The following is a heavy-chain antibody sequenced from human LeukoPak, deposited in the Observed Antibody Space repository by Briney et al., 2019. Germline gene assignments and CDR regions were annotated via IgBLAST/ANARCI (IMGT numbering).Heavy chain of an antibody. J-gene: IGHJ4*02. Sequence: ASVKVSCKASGGTFSSYAISWVRQAPGQGLEWMGRIIPIFGTANYAQKFQGRVTITTDESTSTAYMELSSLRSEDTAVYYCATGEDRFGVVISFDYWGQGTLVTVSS. CDR2: IIPIFGTA. CDR3: ATGEDRFGVVISFDY. V-gene: IGHV1-69*05. D-gene: IGHD3-3*01. CDR1: GGTFSSYA.